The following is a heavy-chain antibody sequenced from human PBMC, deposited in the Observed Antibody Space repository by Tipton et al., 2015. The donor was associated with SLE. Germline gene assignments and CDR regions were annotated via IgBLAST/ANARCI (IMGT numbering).Heavy chain of an antibody. CDR2: IYYSGST. D-gene: IGHD6-19*01. Sequence: TLSLTCTVSGGSISNYYWTWIRQPPGKRLEWIGYIYYSGSTNYNPSLKSRVTISLDTSKNQFSLKLSSVSAADTAVYYCARIPDISGWPFDYWGQGTLVTVSS. CDR1: GGSISNYY. CDR3: ARIPDISGWPFDY. V-gene: IGHV4-59*01. J-gene: IGHJ4*02.